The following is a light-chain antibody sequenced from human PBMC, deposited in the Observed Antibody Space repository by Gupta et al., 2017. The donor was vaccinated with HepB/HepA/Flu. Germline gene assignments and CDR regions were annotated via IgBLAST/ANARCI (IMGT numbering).Light chain of an antibody. Sequence: SYELTQPLSVSVAPGQTATITCGGDNIGRKNAHWYQHRPGQAPVLVIYRDDNRPSGIPERFSGSNSGSTATLTISRAQAGDEADYYCQVWDSNNVKFGGGTKLTVL. CDR3: QVWDSNNVK. CDR1: NIGRKN. V-gene: IGLV3-9*01. J-gene: IGLJ2*01. CDR2: RDD.